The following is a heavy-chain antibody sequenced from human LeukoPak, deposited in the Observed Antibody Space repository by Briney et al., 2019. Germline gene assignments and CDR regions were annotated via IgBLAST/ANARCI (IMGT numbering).Heavy chain of an antibody. D-gene: IGHD3-22*01. CDR1: GDSINSYH. J-gene: IGHJ4*02. V-gene: IGHV4-4*07. CDR2: IHMSGST. Sequence: PSETLSLTCTVSGDSINSYHWSWIRQPAGKGLEWIGRIHMSGSTNYNPSLRSRVAISMDNSKNQFSLKLKSVTAADTAVYYCARDDSSRDDSCGYHYWGQGTLVTISS. CDR3: ARDDSSRDDSCGYHY.